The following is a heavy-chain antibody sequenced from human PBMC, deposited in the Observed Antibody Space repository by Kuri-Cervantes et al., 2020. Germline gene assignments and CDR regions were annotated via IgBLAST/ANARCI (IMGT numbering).Heavy chain of an antibody. Sequence: SETLSLTCAVSGGSISSSNWWSWVRQPPGKGLEWIGYIYYSGSTNYNPSLKSRVTISVDTSKNQFSLKLSSVTAADTAVYYRAGVDTAMALFDYWGQGTLVTVSS. CDR1: GGSISSSNW. CDR2: IYYSGST. V-gene: IGHV4-4*02. CDR3: AGVDTAMALFDY. D-gene: IGHD5-18*01. J-gene: IGHJ4*02.